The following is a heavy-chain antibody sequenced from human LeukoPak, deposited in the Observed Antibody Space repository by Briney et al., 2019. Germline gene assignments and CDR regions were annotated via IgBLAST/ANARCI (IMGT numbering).Heavy chain of an antibody. D-gene: IGHD3-22*01. V-gene: IGHV3-30*04. CDR2: ISYDGSNK. J-gene: IGHJ4*02. CDR3: ARYYYDSSGYYFFDY. CDR1: GFTFSSYA. Sequence: PGRSLRLSCAASGFTFSSYAMHWVRQAPGKGLGWVAVISYDGSNKYYADSVKGRFTISRDNSKNTLYLQMNSLRAEDTAVYFCARYYYDSSGYYFFDYWGQGTLVTVSS.